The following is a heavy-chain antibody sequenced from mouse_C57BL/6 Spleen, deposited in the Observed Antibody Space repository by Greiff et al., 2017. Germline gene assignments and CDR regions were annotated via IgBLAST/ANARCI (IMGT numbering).Heavy chain of an antibody. CDR2: ISSGGDYI. CDR1: GFTFSSYA. CDR3: TRDRSPGYFDY. V-gene: IGHV5-9-1*02. J-gene: IGHJ2*01. Sequence: EVQVVESGEGLVKPGGSLKLSCAASGFTFSSYAMSWVRQTPEKRLEWVAYISSGGDYIYYADTVKGRFTISRDNARNTLYLQMSSLKSEETAMYYCTRDRSPGYFDYWGQGTTLTVSS.